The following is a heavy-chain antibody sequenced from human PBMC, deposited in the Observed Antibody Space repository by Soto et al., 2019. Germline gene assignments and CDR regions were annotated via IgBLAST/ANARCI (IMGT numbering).Heavy chain of an antibody. J-gene: IGHJ2*01. CDR1: GGSISSGDYY. CDR2: IYYSGST. V-gene: IGHV4-30-4*01. D-gene: IGHD4-17*01. Sequence: QVQLQESGPGLVKPSQTLSLTCTVSGGSISSGDYYWSWIRQPPGKGLEWIGYIYYSGSTYYNPSRXXXVTISVDTSKXXFXLXXSSVTAADKAVYYCARETTVMTPVTYAHFSWYFDLWGRGTLVTVSS. CDR3: ARETTVMTPVTYAHFSWYFDL.